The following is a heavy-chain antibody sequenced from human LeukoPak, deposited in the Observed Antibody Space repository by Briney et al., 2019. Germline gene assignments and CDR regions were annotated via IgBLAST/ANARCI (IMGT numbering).Heavy chain of an antibody. V-gene: IGHV1-69*02. CDR2: IIPILGIA. D-gene: IGHD4-23*01. Sequence: SVKVSCKASGGTFSSYTISWVRQAPGQGLGWMGRIIPILGIANYAQKFQGRVTITADKSTSTAYMELSSLRSEDTAVYYCARGGVYGGTLDYWGQGTLVTVSS. J-gene: IGHJ4*02. CDR3: ARGGVYGGTLDY. CDR1: GGTFSSYT.